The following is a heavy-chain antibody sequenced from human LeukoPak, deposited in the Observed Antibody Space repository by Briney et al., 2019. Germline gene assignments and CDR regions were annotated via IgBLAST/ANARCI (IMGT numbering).Heavy chain of an antibody. V-gene: IGHV5-51*01. CDR1: GYSFTSYW. Sequence: GESLKISCKGSGYSFTSYWIGWVRQMPGKGLEWMGIIYPGDSDTRYGPSFQGQVTISADKSISTAYLQWSSLKASDTAMYYCARSGGNYDILTGYYLPWFDPWGQGTLVTVSS. CDR2: IYPGDSDT. J-gene: IGHJ5*02. CDR3: ARSGGNYDILTGYYLPWFDP. D-gene: IGHD3-9*01.